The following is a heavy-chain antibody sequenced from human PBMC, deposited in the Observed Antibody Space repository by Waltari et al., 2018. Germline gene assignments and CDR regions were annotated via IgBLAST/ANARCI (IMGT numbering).Heavy chain of an antibody. Sequence: QVQLVQSGAEVKKPGASVKVSCKVSGNTLTGLSMHWVRQAPGKGLEWMGGFDPEDGETIYAQRFQGRVTMTEDTSTDTAYMELSSLRSDDTAVYYCATSGTYYFHWFDSWGQGTLVTVSS. CDR2: FDPEDGET. V-gene: IGHV1-24*01. CDR3: ATSGTYYFHWFDS. CDR1: GNTLTGLS. J-gene: IGHJ5*02. D-gene: IGHD1-26*01.